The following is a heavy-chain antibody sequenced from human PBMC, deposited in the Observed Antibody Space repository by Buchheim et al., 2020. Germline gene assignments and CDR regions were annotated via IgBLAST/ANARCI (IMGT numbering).Heavy chain of an antibody. CDR2: ITGSGGST. J-gene: IGHJ5*02. CDR1: GFTFSSYV. CDR3: ATLTPYSNSVRYNRFDP. D-gene: IGHD6-6*01. Sequence: EVQLLESGGGLVQPGGSLRLSCAASGFTFSSYVMSWVRQAPGKGLEWVSAITGSGGSTYYADSVKGRFTISRDNSKNPLYLQINSRRAEDTPVYYCATLTPYSNSVRYNRFDPWGQGTL. V-gene: IGHV3-23*01.